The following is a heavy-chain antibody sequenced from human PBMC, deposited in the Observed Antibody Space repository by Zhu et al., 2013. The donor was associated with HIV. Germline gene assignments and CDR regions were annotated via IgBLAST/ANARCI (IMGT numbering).Heavy chain of an antibody. CDR1: GYTFTSYG. V-gene: IGHV1-18*01. Sequence: QVQLVQSGAEVKKPGASVKVSCKASGYTFTSYGISWVRQAPGQGLEWMGWISAYNGNTNYAQKLQGRVTMTTDTSTSTAYMELRSLRSDDTAVYYCARDRFDYGDYWGPLPYDYYYGMDVWGQGTTVTVSS. D-gene: IGHD4-17*01. CDR2: ISAYNGNT. J-gene: IGHJ6*02. CDR3: ARDRFDYGDYWGPLPYDYYYGMDV.